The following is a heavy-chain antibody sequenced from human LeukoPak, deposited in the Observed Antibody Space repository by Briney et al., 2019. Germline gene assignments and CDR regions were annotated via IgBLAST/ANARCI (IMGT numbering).Heavy chain of an antibody. CDR3: AKDVGKWESLHFFDY. J-gene: IGHJ4*02. CDR1: GFTLTTNA. CDR2: ISGSGAST. V-gene: IGHV3-23*01. D-gene: IGHD1-26*01. Sequence: PGVSLRLSCVTAGFTLTTNARSSVRQAPGKGLEWISGISGSGASTYNADSVKGRFTISRDDLKNILYLQMNSLRGDDTAVYYCAKDVGKWESLHFFDYWGQGTLVTVSS.